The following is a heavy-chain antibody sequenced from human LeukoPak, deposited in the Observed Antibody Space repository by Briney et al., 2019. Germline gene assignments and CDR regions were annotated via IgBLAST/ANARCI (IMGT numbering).Heavy chain of an antibody. Sequence: SETLSLTCAVYGGSFSGYYWSWIRQPPGKGLEWIGEINHSGSTNYNPSLKSRVTISVDTSKNQFSLKLSSVTAADTAVYYCARVRPSSGYFPMQRNWFDPWGQGTLVTVSS. CDR1: GGSFSGYY. CDR3: ARVRPSSGYFPMQRNWFDP. CDR2: INHSGST. V-gene: IGHV4-34*01. J-gene: IGHJ5*02. D-gene: IGHD3-3*01.